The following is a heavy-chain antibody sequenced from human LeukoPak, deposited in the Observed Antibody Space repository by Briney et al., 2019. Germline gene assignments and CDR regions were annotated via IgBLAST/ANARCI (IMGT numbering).Heavy chain of an antibody. J-gene: IGHJ4*02. D-gene: IGHD2-21*01. CDR2: INSDGSTT. V-gene: IGHV3-74*01. CDR1: GFTFSAYW. CDR3: ARIMWPNPSIDY. Sequence: QPGGSLRLSCAASGFTFSAYWMHCVRQAPGKGLVWVSRINSDGSTTSYADSGKGRFTISRDNAKNTLYLQVNSLRAEDTAVYYCARIMWPNPSIDYWGQGTLVTVSS.